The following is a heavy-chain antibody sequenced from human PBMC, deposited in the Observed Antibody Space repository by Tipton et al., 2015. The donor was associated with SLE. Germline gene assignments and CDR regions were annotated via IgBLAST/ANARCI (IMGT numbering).Heavy chain of an antibody. V-gene: IGHV3-23*01. CDR1: GGTFSSYA. J-gene: IGHJ4*02. Sequence: SGPEVKKPGSSVKVSCKASGGTFSSYAMSWVRQAPGKGLEWVSAISGSGGSTYYADSVKGRFTISRDNSKNTLYLQMNSLRAEDTAVYYCAKDLYYYGSGSKDYWGQGTLVTVSS. CDR2: ISGSGGST. D-gene: IGHD3-10*01. CDR3: AKDLYYYGSGSKDY.